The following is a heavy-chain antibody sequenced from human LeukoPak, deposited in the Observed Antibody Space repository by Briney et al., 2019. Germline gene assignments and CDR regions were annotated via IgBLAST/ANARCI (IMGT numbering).Heavy chain of an antibody. D-gene: IGHD1-20*01. CDR3: AKLTGILLGGYNWFDP. Sequence: SETLSLTCAVYGGSFSGYYWSWIRQPLGKGLEWIGEINHSGSTNYNPSLKSRVTISVDTSKNQFSLKLSSVTAADTAVYYCAKLTGILLGGYNWFDPWGQGTLVTVSS. CDR2: INHSGST. CDR1: GGSFSGYY. V-gene: IGHV4-34*01. J-gene: IGHJ5*02.